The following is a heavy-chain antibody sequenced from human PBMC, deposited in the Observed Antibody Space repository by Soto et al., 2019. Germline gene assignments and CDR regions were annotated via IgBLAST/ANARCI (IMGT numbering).Heavy chain of an antibody. V-gene: IGHV3-23*01. Sequence: EVQVLESGGGSVQPGGSLRLSCAASGLTFSNFAMGWVRHAPGKGLEWVSEITGSTGSTYYADSVRGRFFISRDNSKNTLHLQMNSLRVEDTAVYYCVKDTSSSPYYMDVWGKGNTVTVSS. CDR3: VKDTSSSPYYMDV. CDR1: GLTFSNFA. CDR2: ITGSTGST. D-gene: IGHD2-2*01. J-gene: IGHJ6*03.